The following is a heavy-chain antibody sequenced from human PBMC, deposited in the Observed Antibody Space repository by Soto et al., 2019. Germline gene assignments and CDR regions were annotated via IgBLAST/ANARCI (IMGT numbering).Heavy chain of an antibody. CDR3: ARLRPVRNQMSIAARPNPGGWFDT. D-gene: IGHD6-6*01. J-gene: IGHJ5*02. Sequence: XGSLILSCAASGFTFISYRLNWVRQAPGRGLDWVSSISSSSSYIYYADSVKGRFTISRDNAKNSLYLQMNSLRAEDTAVYYCARLRPVRNQMSIAARPNPGGWFDTWGQGTLVTISS. CDR2: ISSSSSYI. V-gene: IGHV3-21*01. CDR1: GFTFISYR.